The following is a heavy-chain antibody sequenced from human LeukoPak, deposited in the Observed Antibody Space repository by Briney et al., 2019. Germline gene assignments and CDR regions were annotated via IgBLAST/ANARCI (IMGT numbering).Heavy chain of an antibody. J-gene: IGHJ4*02. CDR2: IRSRRYGGTT. CDR1: GFTFGDFA. CDR3: AAVPDNGRTRLWSHLDY. V-gene: IGHV3-49*04. Sequence: PGGSLRLSCTGSGFTFGDFAMSWVRQAPVKGLECVGYIRSRRYGGTTEYASSVNGRFTISRDDSKNIAYLHMNSLITEDTAVYYCAAVPDNGRTRLWSHLDYWGQGSLVSVSS. D-gene: IGHD1-14*01.